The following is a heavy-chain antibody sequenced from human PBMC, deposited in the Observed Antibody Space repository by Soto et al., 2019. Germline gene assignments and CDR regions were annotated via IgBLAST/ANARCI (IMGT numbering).Heavy chain of an antibody. CDR1: GFSLTTSGEG. CDR3: AHTYYDSSGYYYPFNY. J-gene: IGHJ4*02. D-gene: IGHD3-22*01. Sequence: QITLKESGPTLMKPTQTLTLTCTFSGFSLTTSGEGVGWIRQPPGKALEWLALIFWDDDKRYSPALKSRFTITKDTSKHQVVLTMTNMDPVDTATYFCAHTYYDSSGYYYPFNYWGQGTLVTVSS. CDR2: IFWDDDK. V-gene: IGHV2-5*02.